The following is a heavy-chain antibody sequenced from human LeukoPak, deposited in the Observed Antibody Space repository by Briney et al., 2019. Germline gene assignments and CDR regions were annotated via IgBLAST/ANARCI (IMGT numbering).Heavy chain of an antibody. CDR3: ARSVARRGRGLDY. D-gene: IGHD6-19*01. CDR1: GYTFTSYD. J-gene: IGHJ4*02. Sequence: ASVKVSCKASGYTFTSYDINWVRQATGQGLEWMGWMNPNSGNRGYAQKFQGRVTMTWSTSISTAYMELSSLRSEDTAVYYCARSVARRGRGLDYWGQGTLVTVSS. V-gene: IGHV1-8*01. CDR2: MNPNSGNR.